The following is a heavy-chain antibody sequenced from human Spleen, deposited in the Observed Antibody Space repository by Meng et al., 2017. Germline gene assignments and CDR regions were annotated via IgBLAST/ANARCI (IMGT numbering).Heavy chain of an antibody. CDR2: IGHSGFT. V-gene: IGHV4-39*01. CDR1: GGSISTSGYY. CDR3: ARKRYRGVIGY. D-gene: IGHD3-10*01. Sequence: QVQLQESCPGLVKPSEALSLTCSVSGGSISTSGYYWGWIRQSPGKGLEWIGSIGHSGFTYYTPSLKSRVAVSLDTSKNQFSLKLSYVTAEDTAVYYCARKRYRGVIGYWGQGALVTVSS. J-gene: IGHJ4*02.